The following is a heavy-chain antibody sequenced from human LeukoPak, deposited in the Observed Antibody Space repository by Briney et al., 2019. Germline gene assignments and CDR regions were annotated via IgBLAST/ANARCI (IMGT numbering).Heavy chain of an antibody. CDR3: ARGSKAAPGTFDY. J-gene: IGHJ4*02. CDR2: IYYSGST. V-gene: IGHV4-61*01. Sequence: SETLSLTCTVSGGSVSSGSYYWSWIRQPPGKGLEWIGYIYYSGSTNYNPSLKSRVTISVDTSKNQFSLKLSSVTAADTAVYHCARGSKAAPGTFDYWGQGTLVTVSS. CDR1: GGSVSSGSYY. D-gene: IGHD6-13*01.